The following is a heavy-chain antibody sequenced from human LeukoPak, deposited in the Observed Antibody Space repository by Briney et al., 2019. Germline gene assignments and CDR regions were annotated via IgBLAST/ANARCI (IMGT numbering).Heavy chain of an antibody. J-gene: IGHJ6*02. Sequence: GGSLRLSCAASGFTFSSYAMSWVRQAPGKGLEWVSAISGSGGSTYYADSVKGRFTISRDNSKNTLYLQMNSLRAEDTAVYYCAKPPRRYYYDSSGYYYGYYGMDVWGQGTTVTVSS. V-gene: IGHV3-23*01. CDR3: AKPPRRYYYDSSGYYYGYYGMDV. CDR1: GFTFSSYA. CDR2: ISGSGGST. D-gene: IGHD3-22*01.